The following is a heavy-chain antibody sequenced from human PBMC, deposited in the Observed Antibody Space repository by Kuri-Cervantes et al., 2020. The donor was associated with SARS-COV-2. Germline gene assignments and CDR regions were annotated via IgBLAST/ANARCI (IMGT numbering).Heavy chain of an antibody. V-gene: IGHV3-30*04. Sequence: GGSLRLSCAASGFTFSSYAMHWVRQAPGKGLEWVAVISYDGSNKYYADSVKGRFTSSRDNSKNTLYLQMNSLGAEDTAVYYCARAQSYGDYFRYAFEGHNDAFDIWGQGTMVTVSS. CDR2: ISYDGSNK. CDR3: ARAQSYGDYFRYAFEGHNDAFDI. J-gene: IGHJ3*02. D-gene: IGHD4-17*01. CDR1: GFTFSSYA.